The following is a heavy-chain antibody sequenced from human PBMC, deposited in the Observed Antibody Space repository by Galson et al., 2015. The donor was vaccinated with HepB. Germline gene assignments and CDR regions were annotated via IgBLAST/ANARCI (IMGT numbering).Heavy chain of an antibody. D-gene: IGHD3-16*01. Sequence: LSLTCGVYGESFSGYQWSWLRQPPGKAPEWIGEINYRGSTSYSPSLKSRVTISLDTSKNQFSLELTSVTAADTAVYFCARGLRGGLGGRPELWGQGALVTVPS. V-gene: IGHV4-34*01. CDR3: ARGLRGGLGGRPEL. J-gene: IGHJ4*02. CDR1: GESFSGYQ. CDR2: INYRGST.